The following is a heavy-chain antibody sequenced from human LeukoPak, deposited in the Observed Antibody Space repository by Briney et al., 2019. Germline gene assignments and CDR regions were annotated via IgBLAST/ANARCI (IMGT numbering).Heavy chain of an antibody. Sequence: SETLSLTCTVSGASISGSGYYWGWIRQPPEKGLEWIGSIYSSGSTYYNASLQSRVTISVDTSKNQFSLKLSSVTAADTAVYYCATKRDGSSSSSVDWYFDLWGRGTLVTVSS. J-gene: IGHJ2*01. CDR1: GASISGSGYY. CDR2: IYSSGST. V-gene: IGHV4-39*07. CDR3: ATKRDGSSSSSVDWYFDL. D-gene: IGHD6-6*01.